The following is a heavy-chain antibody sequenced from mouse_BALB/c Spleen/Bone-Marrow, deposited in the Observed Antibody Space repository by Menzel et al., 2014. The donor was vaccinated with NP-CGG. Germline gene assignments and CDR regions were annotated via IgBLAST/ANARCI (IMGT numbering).Heavy chain of an antibody. Sequence: VQLKQSGAELVKPGASVKLSCTASGFNIEDTYMHWVKQRPEQGLEWIGGIDPANGNTKYDPKFQGKATITADTSTNTAYLQLSSLTSEDTAVYYCAEITTAAYYVMDYWGQGTSATVSS. CDR3: AEITTAAYYVMDY. J-gene: IGHJ4*01. V-gene: IGHV14-3*02. CDR1: GFNIEDTY. D-gene: IGHD1-2*01. CDR2: IDPANGNT.